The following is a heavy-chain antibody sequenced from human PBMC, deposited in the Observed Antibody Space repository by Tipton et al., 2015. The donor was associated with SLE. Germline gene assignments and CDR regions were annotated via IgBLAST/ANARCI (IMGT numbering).Heavy chain of an antibody. V-gene: IGHV3-74*01. CDR3: ASGYRTDS. J-gene: IGHJ4*02. D-gene: IGHD3-16*02. CDR1: GFTFSNAW. CDR2: INSDGSST. Sequence: SLRLSCAASGFTFSNAWMNWVRQAPGKGLVWVSGINSDGSSTTYADSVKGRFTISRDNAKNTLFLQMNSLRAEDSAVYYCASGYRTDSWGQGTLVTVSS.